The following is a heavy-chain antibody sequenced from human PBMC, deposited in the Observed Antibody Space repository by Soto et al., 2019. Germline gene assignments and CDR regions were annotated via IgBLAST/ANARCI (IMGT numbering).Heavy chain of an antibody. V-gene: IGHV3-30*04. CDR3: ARSWEPYYFDY. J-gene: IGHJ4*02. D-gene: IGHD1-26*01. Sequence: GGSLRLSCAASGFTFSTYAMHWVRQAPGKGLEWVAVISYDGSNKHYADSVKGRFTISRDDSKNTLYLQMNSLRAEDTAVYYCARSWEPYYFDYWGQGTLVTVSA. CDR1: GFTFSTYA. CDR2: ISYDGSNK.